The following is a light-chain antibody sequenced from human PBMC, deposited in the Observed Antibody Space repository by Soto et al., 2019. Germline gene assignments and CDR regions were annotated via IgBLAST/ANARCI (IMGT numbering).Light chain of an antibody. Sequence: QSALTQPASASGSPGQSVTISCTGTSSDVGGYNYVSWYQQHPGKAPKLMIYEVSKRPSGVPDRFSGSKSGNRASLTVSGLQAEDEADYYCSSYAGTNNFVVFGGGTKLTVL. V-gene: IGLV2-8*01. CDR3: SSYAGTNNFVV. J-gene: IGLJ2*01. CDR1: SSDVGGYNY. CDR2: EVS.